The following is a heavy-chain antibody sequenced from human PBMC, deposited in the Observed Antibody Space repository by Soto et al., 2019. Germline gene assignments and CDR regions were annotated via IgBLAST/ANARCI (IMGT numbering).Heavy chain of an antibody. V-gene: IGHV3-30*18. J-gene: IGHJ6*02. CDR1: GFTFEHYA. Sequence: VQLVESGGGLVLPGRSLRLSCAASGFTFEHYAIDWVRQAPGKGLEWVAVISYDETNEHYVDSVKGRFTISRDNSKSILYLQMNRLRPEDTAVYKCAKDLRTTISDYGMDVWGQGTTVTVSS. CDR2: ISYDETNE. CDR3: AKDLRTTISDYGMDV.